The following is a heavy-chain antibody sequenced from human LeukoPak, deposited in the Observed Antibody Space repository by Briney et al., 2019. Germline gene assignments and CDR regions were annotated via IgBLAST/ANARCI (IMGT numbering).Heavy chain of an antibody. J-gene: IGHJ6*02. D-gene: IGHD6-13*01. CDR1: GFTFSSYG. V-gene: IGHV3-33*01. CDR3: ARERLRYSSLYYYGMDV. Sequence: QPGGSPRLSCAASGFTFSSYGMHWVRQAPGKGLEWVAVIWYDGSNKYYADSVKGRFTISRDNSKNTLYLQMNSLRAEDTAVYYCARERLRYSSLYYYGMDVWGQGTTVTVSS. CDR2: IWYDGSNK.